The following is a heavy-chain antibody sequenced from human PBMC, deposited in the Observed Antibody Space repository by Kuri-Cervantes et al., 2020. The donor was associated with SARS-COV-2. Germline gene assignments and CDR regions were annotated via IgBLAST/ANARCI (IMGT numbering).Heavy chain of an antibody. CDR1: GFTFSSYG. J-gene: IGHJ4*02. CDR2: ISYDGSNK. CDR3: AKDPTYSDTSGTFDY. D-gene: IGHD3-22*01. Sequence: GGILRLSFAASGFTFSSYGMHWVRQAPGKGLVWVAVISYDGSNKYYADSVKGRFTISRVNSKNTLYLQMNSLRAEDTAVYYCAKDPTYSDTSGTFDYWGQGTLVTVSS. V-gene: IGHV3-30*18.